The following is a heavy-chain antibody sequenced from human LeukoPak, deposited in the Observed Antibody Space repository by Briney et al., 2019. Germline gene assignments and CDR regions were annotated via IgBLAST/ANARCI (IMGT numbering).Heavy chain of an antibody. J-gene: IGHJ6*03. CDR1: GGSFSGYY. Sequence: PSETLSLTCAVYGGSFSGYYWSRIRQPPGKGLEWIGEINHSGSTNYNPSLKSRVTISVDTPKKQFSLKLRSVTAADTAVFYCARGAQQWNYYYYYMDVWGKGTTVTVSS. D-gene: IGHD6-19*01. V-gene: IGHV4-34*01. CDR3: ARGAQQWNYYYYYMDV. CDR2: INHSGST.